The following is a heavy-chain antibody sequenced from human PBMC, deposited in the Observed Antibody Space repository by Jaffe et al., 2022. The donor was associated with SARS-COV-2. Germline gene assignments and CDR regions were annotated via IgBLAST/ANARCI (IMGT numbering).Heavy chain of an antibody. Sequence: EVQLLESGGGLVQPGGSLRLSCAASGFTFSSYAMSWVRQAPGKGLEWVSAISGSGGSTYYADSVKGRFTISRDNSKNTLYLQMNSLRAEDTAVYYCARDSSFLGSSGYWGQGTLVTVSS. V-gene: IGHV3-23*01. CDR1: GFTFSSYA. D-gene: IGHD6-19*01. CDR3: ARDSSFLGSSGY. CDR2: ISGSGGST. J-gene: IGHJ4*02.